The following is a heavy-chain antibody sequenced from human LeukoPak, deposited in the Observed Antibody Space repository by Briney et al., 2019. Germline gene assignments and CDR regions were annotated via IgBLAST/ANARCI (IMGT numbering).Heavy chain of an antibody. J-gene: IGHJ4*02. CDR3: AKDPLWMATIILGYFDY. Sequence: PGGSLRLSCAASGFTFSSYAMSWVRQAPGKGLEWVSAISGSGGSTYSADSVKGRFTISRDNSKNTLYLQMNSLRAEDTAVYYCAKDPLWMATIILGYFDYWGQGTLVTVSS. CDR2: ISGSGGST. D-gene: IGHD5-24*01. V-gene: IGHV3-23*01. CDR1: GFTFSSYA.